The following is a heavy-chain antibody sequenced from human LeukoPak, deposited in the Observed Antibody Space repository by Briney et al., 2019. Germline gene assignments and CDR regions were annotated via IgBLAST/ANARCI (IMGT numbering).Heavy chain of an antibody. CDR1: GFTFSNAW. V-gene: IGHV3-15*01. D-gene: IGHD3-10*01. CDR3: TTTSYGSGSYYSH. J-gene: IGHJ4*02. CDR2: IKSKTDGGTT. Sequence: GGSLRLSCAASGFTFSNAWMSWVRQAPGKGLEWVGRIKSKTDGGTTDYAAPVKGRFTISRDDSKNTLYLQMNSLKTEDTAVYYCTTTSYGSGSYYSHWGQGTLVTVSS.